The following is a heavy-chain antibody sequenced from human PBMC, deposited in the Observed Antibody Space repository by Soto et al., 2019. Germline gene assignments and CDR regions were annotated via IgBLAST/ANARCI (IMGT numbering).Heavy chain of an antibody. J-gene: IGHJ6*03. CDR2: MSSSGNTI. CDR1: GFTFSDYY. D-gene: IGHD6-19*01. Sequence: GGSLRLSCAASGFTFSDYYMNWIRQAPGKGLEWISHMSSSGNTINYADSVKGRFTISRDNAKNSLYLQMSSLRVDDTAVYYCARDGSYMDVWGKGTTVTVSS. V-gene: IGHV3-11*01. CDR3: ARDGSYMDV.